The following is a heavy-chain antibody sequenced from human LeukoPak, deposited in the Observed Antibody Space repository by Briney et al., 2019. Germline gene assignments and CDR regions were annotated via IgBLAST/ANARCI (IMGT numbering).Heavy chain of an antibody. J-gene: IGHJ4*02. V-gene: IGHV1-24*01. CDR2: FDPEDGET. Sequence: ASVKVSCKVSGYTLTELSTHWVRQAPGKELEWMGGFDPEDGETIYAQKFQGRVTMTEDTSTDTAYMELSSLRSEDTAVYYCASGDGWLQFRGLDYWGQGTLVTVSS. CDR3: ASGDGWLQFRGLDY. CDR1: GYTLTELS. D-gene: IGHD5-24*01.